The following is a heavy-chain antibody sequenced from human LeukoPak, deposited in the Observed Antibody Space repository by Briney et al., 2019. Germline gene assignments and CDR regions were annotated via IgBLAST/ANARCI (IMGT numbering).Heavy chain of an antibody. CDR3: AKVKRAIDPFFDY. CDR1: GFTFSDYY. J-gene: IGHJ4*02. CDR2: ISNSGSTI. V-gene: IGHV3-11*04. Sequence: GGSLRLSCAASGFTFSDYYMSWIRQAPGKGLKWVSYISNSGSTIYYADSVKGRFTISRDNAKNSLYLQVNSLRAEDTAVYYCAKVKRAIDPFFDYWGQGTLVTVSS.